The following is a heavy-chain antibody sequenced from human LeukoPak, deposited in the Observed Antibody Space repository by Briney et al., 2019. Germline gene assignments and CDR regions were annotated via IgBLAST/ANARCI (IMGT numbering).Heavy chain of an antibody. D-gene: IGHD3-22*01. CDR1: GGSISSYY. Sequence: SETLSLTCTVSGGSISSYYWSWIRQPPGKGLEWIGYIYYSGSTNYNPSLKSRVTISVDTSKNQFSLKLSSVTAADTAVYYCAGARWDYYDSSGYYGPGYYYYGMDVWGQGTTVTVSS. CDR3: AGARWDYYDSSGYYGPGYYYYGMDV. CDR2: IYYSGST. V-gene: IGHV4-59*01. J-gene: IGHJ6*02.